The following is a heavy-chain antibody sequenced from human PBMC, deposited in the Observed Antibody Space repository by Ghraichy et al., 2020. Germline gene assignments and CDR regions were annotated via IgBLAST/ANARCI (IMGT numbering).Heavy chain of an antibody. CDR3: ASGNYFDSSGPFDY. J-gene: IGHJ4*02. D-gene: IGHD3-22*01. Sequence: SETLSLTCTVSGGSISSYQWSWIRQAAGKRMEWIGRIYISGTTNYNPSLKSRVTMSVDRSKNQISLRLYSVTAADTAMYYCASGNYFDSSGPFDYWGQGTLLTVSS. V-gene: IGHV4-4*07. CDR1: GGSISSYQ. CDR2: IYISGTT.